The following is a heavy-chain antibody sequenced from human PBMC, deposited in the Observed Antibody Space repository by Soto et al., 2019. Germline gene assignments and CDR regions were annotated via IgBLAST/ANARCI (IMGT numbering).Heavy chain of an antibody. Sequence: GGSLRLSCAASGFTFSSYSMNWVRQAPGKGLEWVSYISSSSSTIYYADSVKGRFTISRDNAKNSLYLQMNSLRDEDTAVYYCARDKVAVAGTLVDYWGQGTLVTVSS. CDR3: ARDKVAVAGTLVDY. J-gene: IGHJ4*02. V-gene: IGHV3-48*02. D-gene: IGHD6-19*01. CDR2: ISSSSSTI. CDR1: GFTFSSYS.